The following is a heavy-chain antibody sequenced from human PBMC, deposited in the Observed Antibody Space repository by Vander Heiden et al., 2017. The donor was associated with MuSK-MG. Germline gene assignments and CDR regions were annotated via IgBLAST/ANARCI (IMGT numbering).Heavy chain of an antibody. CDR1: GFTFSGEA. CDR2: MKKNSSYK. D-gene: IGHD6-6*01. Sequence: VQLVESGGGLVRPGGSLRLSCAASGFTFSGEAVNWVRQAPGKGLEWVSAMKKNSSYKYYADSVKGRFSISRDNAKNSLYLQMNSLRVEDTDVYYCARGSNSYNWGQGTLVTVSS. CDR3: ARGSNSYN. J-gene: IGHJ4*02. V-gene: IGHV3-21*01.